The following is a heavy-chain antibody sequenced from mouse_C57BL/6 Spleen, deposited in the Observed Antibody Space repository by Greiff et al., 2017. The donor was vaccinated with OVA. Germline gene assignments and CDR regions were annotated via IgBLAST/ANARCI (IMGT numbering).Heavy chain of an antibody. CDR3: ARDAVVATRYFDV. D-gene: IGHD1-1*01. V-gene: IGHV5-17*01. CDR2: ISSGSSTI. CDR1: GFTFSDYG. J-gene: IGHJ1*03. Sequence: VQLKESGGGLVKPGGSLKLSCAASGFTFSDYGMHWVRQAPEKGLEWVAYISSGSSTIYYADTVKGRFTISRDNAKNPLFRQMTSLRSEDTAMYYCARDAVVATRYFDVGGTGTTVTVSS.